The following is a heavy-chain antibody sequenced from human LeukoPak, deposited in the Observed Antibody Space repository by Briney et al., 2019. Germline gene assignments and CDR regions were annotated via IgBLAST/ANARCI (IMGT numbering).Heavy chain of an antibody. J-gene: IGHJ5*02. CDR3: ARVFSGWFDP. CDR2: INHSGST. Sequence: PSETLCLTCAVYGGSFSGYYWSWIRQPPGKGLEWTGEINHSGSTNYNPSLKSRVTISVDTSKNQFSLKLSSVTAADTAVYYCARVFSGWFDPWGQATLVTVSS. V-gene: IGHV4-34*01. CDR1: GGSFSGYY.